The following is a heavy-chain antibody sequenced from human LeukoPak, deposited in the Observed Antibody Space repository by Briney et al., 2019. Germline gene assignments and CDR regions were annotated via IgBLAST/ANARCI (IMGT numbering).Heavy chain of an antibody. J-gene: IGHJ4*02. V-gene: IGHV3-21*01. CDR2: IGGGSNYI. CDR3: ARDMTGYRTYYFDY. D-gene: IGHD5-12*01. Sequence: PGGSLRLSCAASEFTFITYNMHWVRQAPGKGLEWVSSIGGGSNYIYYADSLKGRFTISRDNAKNSLYLQMNSLRAEDTAVYYCARDMTGYRTYYFDYWGQGTLVTVSS. CDR1: EFTFITYN.